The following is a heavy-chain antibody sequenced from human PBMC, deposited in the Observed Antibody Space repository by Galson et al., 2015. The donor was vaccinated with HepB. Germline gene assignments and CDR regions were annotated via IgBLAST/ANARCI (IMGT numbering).Heavy chain of an antibody. D-gene: IGHD6-19*01. Sequence: SVKVSCKASGYTFTSYGISWVRQAPGQGLEWMGWISAYNGNTNYAQKLQGRVTMTTDTSTSTAYMELRSLRSDDAAVYYCARDSQWLVRGSGDFDYWGQGTLVTVSS. CDR1: GYTFTSYG. V-gene: IGHV1-18*01. J-gene: IGHJ4*02. CDR3: ARDSQWLVRGSGDFDY. CDR2: ISAYNGNT.